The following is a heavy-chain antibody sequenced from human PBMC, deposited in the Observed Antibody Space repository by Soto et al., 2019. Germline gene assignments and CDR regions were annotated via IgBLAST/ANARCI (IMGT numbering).Heavy chain of an antibody. J-gene: IGHJ4*02. D-gene: IGHD2-8*02. V-gene: IGHV4-34*01. CDR3: ARDKITGLFDY. CDR2: INHSGST. Sequence: PSETLSLTCAVYGGSFSGYYWTWIRQPPGTRPEWIGVINHSGSTNYNPSLKSRVTISVDTSKNQFSLKLTSVTAADTAVYYCARDKITGLFDYWGQGTLVTVSS. CDR1: GGSFSGYY.